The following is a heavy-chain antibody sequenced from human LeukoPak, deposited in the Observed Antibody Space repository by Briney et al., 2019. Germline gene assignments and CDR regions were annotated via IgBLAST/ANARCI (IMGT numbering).Heavy chain of an antibody. Sequence: SVKVSCKASGGTFSSYAISWVQQAPGQGLEWMGGIIPIFGTANYAQKFQGRVTITADESTSTAYMELSSLRSEDTAVYYCASSLGEYYDSSGYSYWGQGTLVTVSS. CDR1: GGTFSSYA. J-gene: IGHJ4*02. CDR3: ASSLGEYYDSSGYSY. V-gene: IGHV1-69*01. CDR2: IIPIFGTA. D-gene: IGHD3-22*01.